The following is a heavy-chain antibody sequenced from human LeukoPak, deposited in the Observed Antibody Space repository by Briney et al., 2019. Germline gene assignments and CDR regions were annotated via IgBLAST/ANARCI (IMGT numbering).Heavy chain of an antibody. V-gene: IGHV3-30-3*01. J-gene: IGHJ4*02. CDR1: GFTFSSYA. Sequence: PGGSLRLSCAASGFTFSSYAMHWVRQAPGKGLEWVAGISYDGSNKYYADSVKGRFTISRDNSKNTLYLQMNSLRAEDTAVYYCAREDYWGQGTLVTVSS. CDR2: ISYDGSNK. CDR3: AREDY.